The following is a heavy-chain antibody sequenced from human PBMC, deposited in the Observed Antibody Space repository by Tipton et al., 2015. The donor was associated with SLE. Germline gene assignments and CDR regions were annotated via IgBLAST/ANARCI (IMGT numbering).Heavy chain of an antibody. CDR1: GGSIGGYY. Sequence: TLSLTCTVSGGSIGGYYWSWIRQSPGRGLEWIGFIYYTGTTNYNPSLKSRITISIDTSKNEFSLKVSSVTAADTAVYYCAKEGSAYARYGMDVWGQGTTVTVSS. CDR2: IYYTGTT. J-gene: IGHJ6*02. CDR3: AKEGSAYARYGMDV. V-gene: IGHV4-59*01. D-gene: IGHD5-12*01.